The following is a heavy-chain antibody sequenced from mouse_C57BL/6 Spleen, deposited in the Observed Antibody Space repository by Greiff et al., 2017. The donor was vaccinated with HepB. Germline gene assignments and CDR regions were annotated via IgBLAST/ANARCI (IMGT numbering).Heavy chain of an antibody. Sequence: VQLQQSGPELVKPGASVKMSCKASGYTFTDYNMHWVKQSHGKSLEWIGYINPNNGGNSYNKKFKGKATLTVNKSSSTAYMELRSLTSEDSAVYYCARNHHIYYGDDEAWFAYWGQGTLVTVSA. J-gene: IGHJ3*01. D-gene: IGHD2-2*01. CDR2: INPNNGGN. V-gene: IGHV1-22*01. CDR3: ARNHHIYYGDDEAWFAY. CDR1: GYTFTDYN.